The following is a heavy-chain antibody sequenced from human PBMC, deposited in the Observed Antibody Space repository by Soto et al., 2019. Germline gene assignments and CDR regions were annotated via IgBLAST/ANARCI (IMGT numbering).Heavy chain of an antibody. CDR2: ISGSGGST. Sequence: GGSLRLSCAASGFTFSSYAMSWVRQAPGKGLEWVSAISGSGGSTYYADSVKGRFTISRDNSKNTLYLQMNSLRAEDTAVYYCAKVRDILTGVHYYYMDVWGKGTTVTVSS. J-gene: IGHJ6*03. CDR3: AKVRDILTGVHYYYMDV. V-gene: IGHV3-23*01. D-gene: IGHD3-9*01. CDR1: GFTFSSYA.